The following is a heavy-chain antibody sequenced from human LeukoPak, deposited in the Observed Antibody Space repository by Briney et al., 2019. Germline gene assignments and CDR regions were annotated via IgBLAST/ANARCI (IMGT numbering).Heavy chain of an antibody. D-gene: IGHD3-9*01. CDR2: ISGSGGST. Sequence: GGSLRLSCAASGFTSSSNAMSWVRQAPGRGLEWVSAISGSGGSTYYADSVKGRFTISRDNSKNTLYLQMNSLRAEDAAVYYCAKDGHFDPAGWFHPWGQGTLVTVSS. V-gene: IGHV3-23*01. CDR1: GFTSSSNA. J-gene: IGHJ5*02. CDR3: AKDGHFDPAGWFHP.